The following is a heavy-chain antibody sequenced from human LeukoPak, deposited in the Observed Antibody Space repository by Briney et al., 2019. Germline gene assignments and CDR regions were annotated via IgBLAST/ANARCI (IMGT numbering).Heavy chain of an antibody. CDR1: GYTFTSYY. J-gene: IGHJ4*02. CDR2: INPSGGST. V-gene: IGHV1-46*01. D-gene: IGHD3-9*01. CDR3: ASPMTRYFDWYY. Sequence: ASVKVSCKASGYTFTSYYMHWVRQAPGQGLEWMGIINPSGGSTSYAQKLQGRVTMTRDTSTSTVYMELSSLRSEDTAVYYCASPMTRYFDWYYWGQGTLVTVSS.